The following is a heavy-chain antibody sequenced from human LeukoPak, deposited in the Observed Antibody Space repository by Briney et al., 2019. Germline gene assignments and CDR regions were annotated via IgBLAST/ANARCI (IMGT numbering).Heavy chain of an antibody. V-gene: IGHV4-30-2*01. J-gene: IGHJ4*02. CDR1: GGSISSGGYS. Sequence: SETLSLTCAVSGGSISSGGYSWSWIRQPPGTGLEWIGYIYHSGSTYYNPSLKSRVTISVDRSKNQFSLKLSSVTAADTAVYYCARADSSGYYWPLFDYWGQGTLVTVSS. CDR3: ARADSSGYYWPLFDY. CDR2: IYHSGST. D-gene: IGHD3-22*01.